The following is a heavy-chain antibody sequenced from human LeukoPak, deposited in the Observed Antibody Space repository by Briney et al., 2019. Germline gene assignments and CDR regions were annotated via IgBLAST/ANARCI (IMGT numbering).Heavy chain of an antibody. Sequence: ASVKVSCKASGYTFTNYGFSWVRQAPDQGPEWMGWISASNGNTNYAQKFQGRVTSTRDTSASTAYMDLRSLRSDDTAVYFCARSGYSFGYHYFDLWGQGTLVTVSS. J-gene: IGHJ4*02. V-gene: IGHV1-18*01. CDR2: ISASNGNT. CDR1: GYTFTNYG. D-gene: IGHD5-18*01. CDR3: ARSGYSFGYHYFDL.